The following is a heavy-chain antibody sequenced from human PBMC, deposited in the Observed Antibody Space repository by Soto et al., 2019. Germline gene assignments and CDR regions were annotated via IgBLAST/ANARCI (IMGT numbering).Heavy chain of an antibody. Sequence: LXLSCAASVFTFSIYWMHWVRQAPGKGLVWVSRINGDGSSTSYADSVKGRFTISRDNAKNTLYLQMNSLRAEDTGVYYCASIPPSAVGATSEVDYWGQGILVTVYS. CDR1: VFTFSIYW. CDR3: ASIPPSAVGATSEVDY. D-gene: IGHD1-26*01. V-gene: IGHV3-74*01. J-gene: IGHJ4*02. CDR2: INGDGSST.